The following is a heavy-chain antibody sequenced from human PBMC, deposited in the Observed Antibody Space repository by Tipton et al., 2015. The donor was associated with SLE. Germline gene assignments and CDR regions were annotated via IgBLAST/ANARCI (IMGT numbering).Heavy chain of an antibody. CDR2: IHYSGST. V-gene: IGHV4-31*03. CDR3: ARSAGYGSNWAHFDY. D-gene: IGHD6-13*01. CDR1: CGSISSGGYY. Sequence: TLSLTCTVSCGSISSGGYYWSWIRQHPGKGLEWIGYIHYSGSTYFNPSLKSRVTISVDTSKNQFSLKLSSVTAADTAVYYCARSAGYGSNWAHFDYWGQGTLVTVSS. J-gene: IGHJ4*02.